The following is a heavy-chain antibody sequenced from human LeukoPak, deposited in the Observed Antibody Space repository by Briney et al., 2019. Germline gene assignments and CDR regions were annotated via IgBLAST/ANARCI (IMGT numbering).Heavy chain of an antibody. CDR3: ARHVPMGDIVVVPAAVRSHPYFDY. J-gene: IGHJ4*02. V-gene: IGHV4-61*02. D-gene: IGHD2-2*01. Sequence: SETLSLTCTVSSASISSGSYFWSWIRQPAGKGLEWIGRVYTSGSTNYNPSLESRVTISVDTSKNQFSLKLSSVTAADTAVYYCARHVPMGDIVVVPAAVRSHPYFDYWGQGTLVTVSS. CDR1: SASISSGSYF. CDR2: VYTSGST.